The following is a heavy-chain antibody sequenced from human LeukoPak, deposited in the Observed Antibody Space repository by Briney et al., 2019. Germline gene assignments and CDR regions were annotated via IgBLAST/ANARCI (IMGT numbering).Heavy chain of an antibody. CDR1: GGSFSGYY. J-gene: IGHJ4*02. D-gene: IGHD5-12*01. V-gene: IGHV4-34*01. CDR3: VRLVGGDIDY. Sequence: SETLSLTCAVYGGSFSGYYWSWIRQPPGKGLEWIGEINHSGSTNYNPSLKSRVTISVDTSKNQFSLQLNSVTPEDTAVYFCVRLVGGDIDYWGQGTLVTVSS. CDR2: INHSGST.